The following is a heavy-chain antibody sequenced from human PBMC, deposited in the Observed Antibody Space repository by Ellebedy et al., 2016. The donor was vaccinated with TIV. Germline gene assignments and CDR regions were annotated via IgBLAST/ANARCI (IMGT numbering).Heavy chain of an antibody. J-gene: IGHJ6*03. CDR2: ISAYNGNT. CDR3: ARTDMGRNCYYYYMDV. Sequence: AASVKVSCKASGYTFNNYGISWVRQAPGQGLEWMGWISAYNGNTNYAQKLQGRLTMTTDTSTSTAYMELRSLASADTAVYYCARTDMGRNCYYYYMDVWGKGTTVTVSS. D-gene: IGHD3-9*01. CDR1: GYTFNNYG. V-gene: IGHV1-18*01.